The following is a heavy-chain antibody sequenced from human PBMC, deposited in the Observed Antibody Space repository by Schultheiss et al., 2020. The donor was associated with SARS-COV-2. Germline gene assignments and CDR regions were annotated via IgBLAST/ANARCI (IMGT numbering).Heavy chain of an antibody. Sequence: SETLSLTCTVSGGSISSSSYYWGWIRQPPGKGLEWIGSIYYSGSTYYNPSLKSRVTISVDTSKNQFSLKLSSVTAADTAVYYCAKEDSGYDQAFDYWGQGTLVTVSS. J-gene: IGHJ4*02. D-gene: IGHD5-12*01. CDR3: AKEDSGYDQAFDY. V-gene: IGHV4-39*07. CDR1: GGSISSSSYY. CDR2: IYYSGST.